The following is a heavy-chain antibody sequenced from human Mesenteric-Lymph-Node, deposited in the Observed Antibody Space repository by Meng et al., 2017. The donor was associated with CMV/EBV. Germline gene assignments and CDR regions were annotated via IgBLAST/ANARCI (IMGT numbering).Heavy chain of an antibody. V-gene: IGHV3-74*01. D-gene: IGHD3-3*01. CDR2: INSDGSST. CDR3: ARFRHTVFGVVTYGMDV. Sequence: GESLKISCAASGFTFSSYWMHWVRQAPGKGLVWVSRINSDGSSTSYADSVKGRFTISRDNAKNTLYLQMNSLRAEDTAVYYCARFRHTVFGVVTYGMDVWGQGTTVTVSS. CDR1: GFTFSSYW. J-gene: IGHJ6*02.